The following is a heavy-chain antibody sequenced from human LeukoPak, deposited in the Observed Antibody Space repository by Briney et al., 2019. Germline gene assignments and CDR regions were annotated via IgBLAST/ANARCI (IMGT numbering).Heavy chain of an antibody. V-gene: IGHV1-2*02. Sequence: ASVKVSCKASEYTFNGYYMHWVRQAPGQGLEWMGWINPNTGDRNYAQKFQGRVTMTRDTSSSTAYMELSRLRSDDTAVYYCARSRMSDAFDIWGQGTMVTVSS. CDR2: INPNTGDR. CDR1: EYTFNGYY. D-gene: IGHD2/OR15-2a*01. CDR3: ARSRMSDAFDI. J-gene: IGHJ3*02.